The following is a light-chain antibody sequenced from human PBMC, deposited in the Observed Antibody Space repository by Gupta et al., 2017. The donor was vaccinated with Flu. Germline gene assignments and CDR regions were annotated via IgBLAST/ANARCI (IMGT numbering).Light chain of an antibody. V-gene: IGLV1-51*02. CDR3: GTWDSSLSAGV. CDR1: SSNIGNNY. CDR2: ENN. Sequence: QSVFTHPRSVSAAPGQKVTISCSGSSSNIGNNYVSWYQQHPGTAPKLLIYENNKRPSGIPDRFSGSKSGTSATLGITGLQTGDEADYYCGTWDSSLSAGVFGGGTKLTVL. J-gene: IGLJ2*01.